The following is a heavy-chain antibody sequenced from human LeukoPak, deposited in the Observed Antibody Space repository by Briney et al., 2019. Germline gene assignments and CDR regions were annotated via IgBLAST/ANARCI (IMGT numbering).Heavy chain of an antibody. V-gene: IGHV1-69*06. CDR1: GGTFSSYA. D-gene: IGHD3-22*01. CDR3: AREGRSSGYYYFDY. Sequence: SVKVSCKASGGTFSSYAISWVRQAPGQGLEWMGGIIPIFGTANYAQKFQGRVTFTADKSTSTAYMELSSLRSEDTAVYYCAREGRSSGYYYFDYWGQGTLVTVSS. CDR2: IIPIFGTA. J-gene: IGHJ4*02.